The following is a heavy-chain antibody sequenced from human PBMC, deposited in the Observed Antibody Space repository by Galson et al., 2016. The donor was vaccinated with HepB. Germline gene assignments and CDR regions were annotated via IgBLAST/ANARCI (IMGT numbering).Heavy chain of an antibody. Sequence: SLRLSCAASGFTVSRNYMGWVRQAPGKGLEWVSFVYDSDSPYYADSVRGRFTISEDHSKNTVYLPMTSLRVKDTAVYYCAGGLYSSGWPKGDYWGQASLVTVSS. D-gene: IGHD6-19*01. CDR1: GFTVSRNY. CDR2: VYDSDSP. J-gene: IGHJ4*02. CDR3: AGGLYSSGWPKGDY. V-gene: IGHV3-53*01.